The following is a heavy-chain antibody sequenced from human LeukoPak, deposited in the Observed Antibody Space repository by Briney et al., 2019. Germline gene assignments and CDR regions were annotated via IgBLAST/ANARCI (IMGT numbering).Heavy chain of an antibody. CDR3: ARTRTDFVGYYFDY. J-gene: IGHJ4*02. Sequence: PGGSLRLSCAASGFTISSYYMHWVRQAPGKGLVWVSRINIDGSVRGYADSVKGRFTISRDNAKNTLYLQMNSLRAEDTAVYYCARTRTDFVGYYFDYWGQGTLVTVSS. D-gene: IGHD3/OR15-3a*01. V-gene: IGHV3-74*01. CDR1: GFTISSYY. CDR2: INIDGSVR.